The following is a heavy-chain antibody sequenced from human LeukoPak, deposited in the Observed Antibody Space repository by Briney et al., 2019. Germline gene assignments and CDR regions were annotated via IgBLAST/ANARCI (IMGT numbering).Heavy chain of an antibody. Sequence: GGSLRLSCAASGFTFSSYSMNWVRQAPGKGLEWVSSISSSSSYIYYADSVKGRFTISRGNAKNSLYLQMNSLRAEGTAVYYCARGGNAKYCSSTSCYPFLGFDPWGQGTLVTVSS. D-gene: IGHD2-2*01. CDR1: GFTFSSYS. CDR2: ISSSSSYI. V-gene: IGHV3-21*01. J-gene: IGHJ5*02. CDR3: ARGGNAKYCSSTSCYPFLGFDP.